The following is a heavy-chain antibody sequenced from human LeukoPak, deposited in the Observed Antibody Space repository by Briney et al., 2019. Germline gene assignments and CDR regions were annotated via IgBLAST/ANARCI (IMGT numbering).Heavy chain of an antibody. J-gene: IGHJ4*02. Sequence: SETLSLTCAVSGASISGSGYYLGWIRQSPGKGLERIGNIYYTGNTYYNASLQSRVTISIDTSENQFSLRLNSVTAADTAMYYCVKSGGYGLIDHWGPGTLVTVSS. CDR1: GASISGSGYY. CDR3: VKSGGYGLIDH. V-gene: IGHV4-39*01. CDR2: IYYTGNT. D-gene: IGHD1-26*01.